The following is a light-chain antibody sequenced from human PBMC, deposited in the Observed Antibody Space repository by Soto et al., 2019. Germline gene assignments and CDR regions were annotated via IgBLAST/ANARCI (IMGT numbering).Light chain of an antibody. Sequence: EIVMTQSPAPLSVSPGERATLSCRASQSVSSNLAWYQQKPGQAPRLLIYGASTRATGIPARFSGSGSGTEFTPTISSLQSEDFAVYYCQQYNNWPLLAFGQGTRLEI. V-gene: IGKV3-15*01. CDR3: QQYNNWPLLA. CDR2: GAS. J-gene: IGKJ5*01. CDR1: QSVSSN.